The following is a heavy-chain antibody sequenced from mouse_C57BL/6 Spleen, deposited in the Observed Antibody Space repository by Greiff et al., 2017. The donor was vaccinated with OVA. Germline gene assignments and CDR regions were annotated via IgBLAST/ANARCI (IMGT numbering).Heavy chain of an antibody. Sequence: QVQLQQPGAELVMPGASVKLSCKASGYTFTSYWMHWVKQRPGQGLEWIGEIDPSDSYTNYNQKFKGKSTLTVDKTSSTAYMQLSSLTSEDSAGSSSALARGSPQDYWGQGTTLTVSS. CDR2: IDPSDSYT. J-gene: IGHJ2*01. D-gene: IGHD6-1*01. CDR3: ALARGSPQDY. V-gene: IGHV1-69*01. CDR1: GYTFTSYW.